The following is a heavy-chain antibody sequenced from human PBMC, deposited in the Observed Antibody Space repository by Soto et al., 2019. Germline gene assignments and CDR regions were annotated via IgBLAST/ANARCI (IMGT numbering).Heavy chain of an antibody. CDR2: IYTGGDN. CDR1: GFTVTDHY. J-gene: IGHJ4*02. D-gene: IGHD3-22*01. CDR3: ARGGHYFDSSDHYYPFYFDL. V-gene: IGHV3-53*01. Sequence: PGGSLRLSCVASGFTVTDHYMSWVRQRPGQGLEWVSVIYTGGDNFYTNSVKGRFTIFRDPSKDTVYLQMNNLRVEDTASHYCARGGHYFDSSDHYYPFYFDLWGRGTLVTVSS.